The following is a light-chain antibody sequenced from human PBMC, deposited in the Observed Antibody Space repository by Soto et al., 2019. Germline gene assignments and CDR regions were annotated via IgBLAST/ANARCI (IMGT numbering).Light chain of an antibody. CDR3: QQSYSTPPWT. CDR1: QSISSY. V-gene: IGKV1-39*01. CDR2: AAS. J-gene: IGKJ1*01. Sequence: DIKMTQSPSSLSASVGDSVTITCRASQSISSYLNWYQQKPGNAPKLLIYAASSLQCGVPSRFSGSVSGTDFTLTISSLQPEDFATYYCQQSYSTPPWTFGQGTKVEIK.